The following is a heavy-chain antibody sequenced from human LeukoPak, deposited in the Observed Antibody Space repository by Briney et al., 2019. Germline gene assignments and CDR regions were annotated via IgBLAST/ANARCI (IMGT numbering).Heavy chain of an antibody. CDR3: ARVRNGRVSYYYYYYMDV. V-gene: IGHV4-4*07. CDR2: IYTSGST. Sequence: ASETLSLTCTVSGGSISSYYWSWIRQPAGKGLEWIGRIYTSGSTNYNPSLKSRVTMSVDTSKNQFSLKLSSVTAADTAVYYCARVRNGRVSYYYYYYMDVWGKGTTVTVSS. J-gene: IGHJ6*03. CDR1: GGSISSYY. D-gene: IGHD6-6*01.